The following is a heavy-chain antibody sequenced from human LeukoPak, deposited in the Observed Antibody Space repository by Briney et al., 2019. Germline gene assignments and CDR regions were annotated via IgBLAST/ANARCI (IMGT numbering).Heavy chain of an antibody. J-gene: IGHJ5*02. Sequence: SGTLSLTCTVSGGSISSGDYYWSWIRQPPGKGLEWIGYIYYSGSTYYTPSLRGRVTISVDTSKNQFSLRLNSVTAADTAVYYCARSRAFNSGAFDPWGQGSLVTVSS. CDR1: GGSISSGDYY. CDR2: IYYSGST. V-gene: IGHV4-30-4*02. CDR3: ARSRAFNSGAFDP. D-gene: IGHD1-26*01.